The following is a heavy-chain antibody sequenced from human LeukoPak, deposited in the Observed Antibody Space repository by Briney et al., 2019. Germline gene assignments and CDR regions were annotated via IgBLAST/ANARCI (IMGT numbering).Heavy chain of an antibody. CDR2: ISSDGRIT. CDR3: ARVSGWYWFDQ. J-gene: IGHJ5*02. CDR1: GYNFSSYA. V-gene: IGHV3-64*01. Sequence: GGSLRLSCEGSGYNFSSYAMHWVRQAPGKGLEYVAAISSDGRITYYANFVKGRFTISRVNSKNTLYLQMGSLRTEDMAVYYCARVSGWYWFDQWGQGTLVTVSS. D-gene: IGHD6-19*01.